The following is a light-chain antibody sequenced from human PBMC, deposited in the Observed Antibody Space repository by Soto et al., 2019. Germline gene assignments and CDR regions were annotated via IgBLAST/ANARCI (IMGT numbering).Light chain of an antibody. J-gene: IGKJ1*01. CDR1: QSIGSY. Sequence: EIVLTQSPATLSLPLGGRATLSCRASQSIGSYLAWYQHKLGQPPRLLIYDASNRATGIPVRFSGSGSGTDFTLTISSLEPEDFAVYYCQQRSTWPPFGQGTKVDIK. V-gene: IGKV3-11*01. CDR3: QQRSTWPP. CDR2: DAS.